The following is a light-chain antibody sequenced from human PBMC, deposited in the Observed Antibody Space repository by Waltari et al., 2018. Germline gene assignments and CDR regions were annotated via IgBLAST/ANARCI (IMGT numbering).Light chain of an antibody. CDR3: QQYGSSPRT. Sequence: EIVLTQSPGTLSLSPGERDTLSCRASQSVSSNYLAWYQQKPGQAPRPLIYGASSRATGIPDRFSGIGSGTDFTLTIIRLEPEDFAVYYCQQYGSSPRTFGQGTKVEIK. CDR2: GAS. V-gene: IGKV3-20*01. CDR1: QSVSSNY. J-gene: IGKJ1*01.